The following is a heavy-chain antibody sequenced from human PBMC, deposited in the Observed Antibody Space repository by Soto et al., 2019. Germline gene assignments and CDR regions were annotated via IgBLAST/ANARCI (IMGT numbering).Heavy chain of an antibody. CDR2: IIPILGTA. CDR3: ARGWGYDSNDYYYAY. V-gene: IGHV1-69*01. J-gene: IGHJ4*02. CDR1: GGTFSRHA. D-gene: IGHD3-22*01. Sequence: QVQLVQSGAEVRKPGSSVKVSCKASGGTFSRHAISWVRQAPGQGLEWMGGIIPILGTANHAQKFQGRVTIFADESTSTVYMGLSRLGSEDTAMYYCARGWGYDSNDYYYAYWGQGTLVIVSS.